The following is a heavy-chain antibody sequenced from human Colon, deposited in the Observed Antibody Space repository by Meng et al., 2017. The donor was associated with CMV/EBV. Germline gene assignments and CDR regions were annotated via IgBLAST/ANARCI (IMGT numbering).Heavy chain of an antibody. Sequence: SQTRSLTGAISGDSVSSNSAAWNWIRQSPSRGLEWLGRTYYGSSRSRWYNDYSVSVKSRIIISADTSKNQFSLMLYSVTAADTAVYYCARDRTEVVGGYSKIYYYYGIDVWGQGTTVTVSS. CDR2: TYYGSSRSRWYN. CDR3: ARDRTEVVGGYSKIYYYYGIDV. CDR1: GDSVSSNSAA. J-gene: IGHJ6*02. D-gene: IGHD4-11*01. V-gene: IGHV6-1*01.